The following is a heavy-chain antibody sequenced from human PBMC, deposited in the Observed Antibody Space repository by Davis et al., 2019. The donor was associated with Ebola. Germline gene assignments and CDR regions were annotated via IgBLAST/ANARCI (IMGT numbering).Heavy chain of an antibody. CDR3: ARGWDSSGWQN. V-gene: IGHV4-34*01. CDR2: INHSGST. D-gene: IGHD6-19*01. J-gene: IGHJ4*02. Sequence: MPSETLSLTCAVYGGSFSGYYWSWIRQPPGKGLEWIGEINHSGSTNYNPSLKSRVTISVDTSKNQFSLKLSSVTAADTAVYYCARGWDSSGWQNWGQGTLVTVSS. CDR1: GGSFSGYY.